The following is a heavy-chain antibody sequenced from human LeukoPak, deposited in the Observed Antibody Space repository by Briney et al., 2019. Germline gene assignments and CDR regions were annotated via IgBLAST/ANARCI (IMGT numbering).Heavy chain of an antibody. J-gene: IGHJ6*02. D-gene: IGHD3-10*01. CDR2: IYYSGST. V-gene: IGHV4-30-4*01. CDR3: ARGGPSITMVRGVPAHYGMDV. CDR1: GGSISSGDYY. Sequence: SQTLSLTCTVSGGSISSGDYYWSWIRQPPGKGLEWIGYIYYSGSTYYNPSLKSRVTISVDTSKNQFSLKLSSVTAADTAVHYCARGGPSITMVRGVPAHYGMDVWGQGTTVTVSS.